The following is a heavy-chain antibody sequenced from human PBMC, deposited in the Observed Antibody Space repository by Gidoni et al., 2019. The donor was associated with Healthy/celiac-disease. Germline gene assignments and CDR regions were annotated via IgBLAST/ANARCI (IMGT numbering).Heavy chain of an antibody. CDR3: AREGYYGSVLDV. V-gene: IGHV3-13*04. D-gene: IGHD3-10*01. CDR1: GFTFSSYD. Sequence: EVQLVESGGGLVQPGGSLRLSCAASGFTFSSYDMPWVRQATGKGLEWVSAIGTAGDTYYPGSVKGRFTISRENAKKSLYLQMNSLRAGDTPVYYCAREGYYGSVLDVWGQGTTVTVSS. J-gene: IGHJ6*02. CDR2: IGTAGDT.